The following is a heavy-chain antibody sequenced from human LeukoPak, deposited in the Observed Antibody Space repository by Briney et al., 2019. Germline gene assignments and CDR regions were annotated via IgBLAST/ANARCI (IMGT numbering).Heavy chain of an antibody. CDR3: AKVRGTVTKSFDY. V-gene: IGHV3-23*01. CDR1: GFTFSSYA. J-gene: IGHJ4*02. CDR2: ISGSGGST. Sequence: GGSLRLSCAAPGFTFSSYAMSWVRQAPGKGLEWVSAISGSGGSTYYADSVKGRFAISRDNSKNTLYLQMNSRRAEDTAVYYCAKVRGTVTKSFDYWGQGTLVTVSS. D-gene: IGHD4-17*01.